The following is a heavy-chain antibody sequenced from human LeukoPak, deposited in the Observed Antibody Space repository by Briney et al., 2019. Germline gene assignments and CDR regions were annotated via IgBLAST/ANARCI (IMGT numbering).Heavy chain of an antibody. CDR3: AKASIAVTTPFDY. Sequence: PGGSLRLSCAASGFTFSSYAMSWVRQAPGQGLEWVSAISGSGGSTYYADSVKGRFTISRDNSENTLYLQMNSLRAEDTAVYYCAKASIAVTTPFDYWGQGTLVTVSS. V-gene: IGHV3-23*01. CDR1: GFTFSSYA. D-gene: IGHD4-17*01. J-gene: IGHJ4*02. CDR2: ISGSGGST.